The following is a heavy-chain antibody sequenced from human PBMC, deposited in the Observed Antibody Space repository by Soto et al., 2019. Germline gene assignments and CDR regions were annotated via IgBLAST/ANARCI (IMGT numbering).Heavy chain of an antibody. D-gene: IGHD3-10*01. CDR2: IYYSGST. CDR3: ARSRGGYFDY. J-gene: IGHJ4*02. CDR1: GGSISSYY. V-gene: IGHV4-59*07. Sequence: SDTLSLTCTVSGGSISSYYWSWIRQPPGKGLEWIGYIYYSGSTNYNPSLKSRVTISVDTSKNQFSLKLSSVTAADTAVYYCARSRGGYFDYWGQGTLVTVS.